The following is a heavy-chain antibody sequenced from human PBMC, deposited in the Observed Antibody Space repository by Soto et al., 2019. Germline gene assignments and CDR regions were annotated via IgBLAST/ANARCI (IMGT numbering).Heavy chain of an antibody. V-gene: IGHV4-59*08. CDR1: GGSISSYY. D-gene: IGHD3-3*01. Sequence: QVQLQESGPGLVKPSETLSLTCTVSGGSISSYYWSWIRQPPGKGLGWLGSIYYSGSTNYIPSLKSRVAISVDSSNNPFSLTLSSVTAADTAVYYCARGYYDFWSGYYFYGWFDPWGQGTMVTFSS. J-gene: IGHJ5*02. CDR2: IYYSGST. CDR3: ARGYYDFWSGYYFYGWFDP.